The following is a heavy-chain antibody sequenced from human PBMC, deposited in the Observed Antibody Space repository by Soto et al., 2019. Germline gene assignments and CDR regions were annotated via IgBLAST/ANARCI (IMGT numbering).Heavy chain of an antibody. D-gene: IGHD1-20*01. CDR3: ARDRRITGTPMFGY. Sequence: VQLVESGGGVVQPGRSLRLSCAASGFTFSSYGMHWVRQAPGKGLEWVAVIWYDGSNKYYADSVKGRFTISRDNSKNTLYLQMNSLRAEDTAVYYCARDRRITGTPMFGYWGQGTLVTVSS. V-gene: IGHV3-33*01. CDR2: IWYDGSNK. J-gene: IGHJ4*02. CDR1: GFTFSSYG.